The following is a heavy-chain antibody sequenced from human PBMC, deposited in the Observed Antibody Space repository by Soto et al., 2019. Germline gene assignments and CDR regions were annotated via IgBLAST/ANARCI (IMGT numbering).Heavy chain of an antibody. CDR3: ATEAQGDADYYGSGRPPYYFDY. CDR2: FDPEDGET. J-gene: IGHJ4*02. V-gene: IGHV1-24*01. D-gene: IGHD3-10*01. CDR1: GYILTELS. Sequence: ASVKVSCKVSGYILTELSMHWARQAPGKGLEWMGGFDPEDGETIYAQKFQGRVTMTEDTSTDTAYMELSSLRSEDTAVYYCATEAQGDADYYGSGRPPYYFDYWGQGTLVTVSS.